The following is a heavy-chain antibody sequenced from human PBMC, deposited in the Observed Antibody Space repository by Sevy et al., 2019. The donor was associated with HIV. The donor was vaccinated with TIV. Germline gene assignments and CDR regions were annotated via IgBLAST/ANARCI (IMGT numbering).Heavy chain of an antibody. CDR2: ISGSSNYI. J-gene: IGHJ4*02. V-gene: IGHV3-21*06. Sequence: GGSLRLSCAASGFTFNNFNMNWVRQAPGKGLQWVSSISGSSNYIYYAESLKGRFIISRDNVKDTVFLQMNSLSADYTAVYYCARGPPDGSYDYFDSWGQGTLVTVSS. CDR1: GFTFNNFN. CDR3: ARGPPDGSYDYFDS. D-gene: IGHD1-26*01.